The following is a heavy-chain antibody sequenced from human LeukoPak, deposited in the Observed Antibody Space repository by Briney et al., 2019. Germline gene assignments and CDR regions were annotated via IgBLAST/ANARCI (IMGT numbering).Heavy chain of an antibody. Sequence: GGFLRLSCAASGFTFSSYSMNWVRQAPGKGLEWVSSISSSSSYIYYADSVKGRFTISRDNAKNSLYLQMNSLRAEDTAVYYCARDNVLWFGERGGMDVWGQGPTVTVS. J-gene: IGHJ6*02. V-gene: IGHV3-21*01. CDR2: ISSSSSYI. CDR1: GFTFSSYS. D-gene: IGHD3-10*01. CDR3: ARDNVLWFGERGGMDV.